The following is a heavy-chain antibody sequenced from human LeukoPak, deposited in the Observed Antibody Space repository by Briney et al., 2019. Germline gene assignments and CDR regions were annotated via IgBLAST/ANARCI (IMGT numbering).Heavy chain of an antibody. V-gene: IGHV4-31*03. CDR1: GGSVGSGDYY. J-gene: IGHJ4*02. CDR3: ARKGGSYYYFHY. CDR2: IYHSGST. D-gene: IGHD1-26*01. Sequence: SETLSLTCTVSGGSVGSGDYYWTWIRQLPGKGLEWIGYIYHSGSTYYNPSLRSRVTVSVDTSQNQFSLKLTSVTAADTAVYYCARKGGSYYYFHYWGQGTLVTVSS.